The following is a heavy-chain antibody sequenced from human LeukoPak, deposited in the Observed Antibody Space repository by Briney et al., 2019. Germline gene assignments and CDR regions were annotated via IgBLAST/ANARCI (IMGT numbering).Heavy chain of an antibody. Sequence: GGSLRLSCTASGFTFGDYAMSWVRQAPGKGLEWVGFIRSKAYGGTTEYAASVKGRFTISRDDSKNIAYLQMSSLKTEDTAVYYCSYSGYNDYWGQGTLVTVSS. CDR3: SYSGYNDY. V-gene: IGHV3-49*04. D-gene: IGHD1-14*01. J-gene: IGHJ4*02. CDR1: GFTFGDYA. CDR2: IRSKAYGGTT.